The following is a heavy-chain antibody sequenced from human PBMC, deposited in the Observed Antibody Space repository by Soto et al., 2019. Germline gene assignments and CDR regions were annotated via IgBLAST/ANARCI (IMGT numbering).Heavy chain of an antibody. Sequence: ILSCAASGFIFSTYAMSWVRQAPGKGLEWVSGISGSGGSTYYADFVKGRFTISRDNSKKTLYLQMNSLRAEDTAIYYCARQIVVATTSFDPWGQGTLVTVSS. J-gene: IGHJ5*02. CDR2: ISGSGGST. CDR1: GFIFSTYA. D-gene: IGHD2-15*01. V-gene: IGHV3-23*01. CDR3: ARQIVVATTSFDP.